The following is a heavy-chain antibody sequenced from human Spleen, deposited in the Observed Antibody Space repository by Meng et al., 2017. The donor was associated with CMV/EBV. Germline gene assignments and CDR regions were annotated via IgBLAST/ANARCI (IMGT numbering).Heavy chain of an antibody. D-gene: IGHD3-3*01. CDR1: GYSFSDFA. V-gene: IGHV3-23*01. J-gene: IGHJ4*02. CDR2: IDGSGGSA. CDR3: ARSGYQPPFDY. Sequence: GESLKISCKGSGYSFSDFAMSWVRQVPGKGLECVSRIDGSGGSAYYADFVRGRFTISRDNSQNTVYLQMNTLRPDDTAVYFCARSGYQPPFDYWGQGTLVTVSS.